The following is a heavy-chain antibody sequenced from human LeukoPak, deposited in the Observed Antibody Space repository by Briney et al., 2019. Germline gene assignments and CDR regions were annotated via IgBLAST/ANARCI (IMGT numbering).Heavy chain of an antibody. J-gene: IGHJ3*02. D-gene: IGHD1-26*01. CDR1: GGTFSSYA. CDR2: IIPIFGTA. CDR3: AIVGATPVRDAFDI. V-gene: IGHV1-69*05. Sequence: SVKVSCKASGGTFSSYAISWVRQAPGQGLEWMGGIIPIFGTANYAQKFQGRVTITTDESTSTAYTELSSLRSEDTAVYYCAIVGATPVRDAFDIWGQGTMVTVSS.